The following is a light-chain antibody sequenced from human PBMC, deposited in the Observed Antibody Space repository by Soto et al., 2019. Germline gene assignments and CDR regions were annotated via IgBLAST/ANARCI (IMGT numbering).Light chain of an antibody. Sequence: IVMTQSPDSLAVSLGERATINCKSSQSVLYTSNNKKYLAWYQQKPGQPPKLLIYWAATRESGVPDRFSGSGSGTDFTLTISSLQAEDVAVYYCQQYDSTPRTFGQGTTVEIK. CDR1: QSVLYTSNNKKY. CDR2: WAA. CDR3: QQYDSTPRT. V-gene: IGKV4-1*01. J-gene: IGKJ1*01.